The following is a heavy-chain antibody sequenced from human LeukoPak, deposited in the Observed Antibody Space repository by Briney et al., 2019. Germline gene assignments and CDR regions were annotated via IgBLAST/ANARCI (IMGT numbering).Heavy chain of an antibody. J-gene: IGHJ6*03. V-gene: IGHV3-23*01. Sequence: GSLRLSCAASGFTFSSYSMNWVRQAPGKGLEWVSAISGSGGSTYYADSVKGRFTISRDNAKNTLYLQMNSLRAEDTAVYYCASLAARYYYYYYMDVWGKGTTVTVSS. D-gene: IGHD6-6*01. CDR1: GFTFSSYS. CDR3: ASLAARYYYYYYMDV. CDR2: ISGSGGST.